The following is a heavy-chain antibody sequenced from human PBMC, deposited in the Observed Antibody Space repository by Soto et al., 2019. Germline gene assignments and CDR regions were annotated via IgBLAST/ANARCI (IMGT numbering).Heavy chain of an antibody. D-gene: IGHD6-6*01. CDR1: GGSISSSSYY. J-gene: IGHJ6*02. Sequence: SETLSLTCTVSGGSISSSSYYWGWIRQPPGKGLEWIGSIYYSGSTYYNPSLKSRVTISVDTSKNQFSLKLSSVTAADTAVYYCARHARASSTRYGMDVWGQATTVTV. CDR3: ARHARASSTRYGMDV. V-gene: IGHV4-39*01. CDR2: IYYSGST.